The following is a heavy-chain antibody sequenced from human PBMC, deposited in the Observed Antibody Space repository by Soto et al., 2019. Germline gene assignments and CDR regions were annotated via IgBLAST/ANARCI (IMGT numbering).Heavy chain of an antibody. J-gene: IGHJ4*02. CDR2: IWDDGSDK. CDR3: ARDPQINSDPRGYVGS. Sequence: PGGSLRLSCAASGFTFRSYGMHWVRQAPGKGLEWVAVIWDDGSDKKYADSVKGRFTVSRDNSKNTLFLQMSSLRAEDTAVYYCARDPQINSDPRGYVGSWGQGTMVTVYS. D-gene: IGHD3-22*01. CDR1: GFTFRSYG. V-gene: IGHV3-33*01.